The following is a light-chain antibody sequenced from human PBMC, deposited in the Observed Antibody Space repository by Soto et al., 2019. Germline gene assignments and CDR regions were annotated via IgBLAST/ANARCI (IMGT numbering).Light chain of an antibody. J-gene: IGKJ1*01. CDR2: GAS. Sequence: IVLTHFHGTLSLSPWQRATLSCRASQSVSSNLAWYQQKPGQAPRLLIYGASTRATGLPARFSGSGSGTEFTLTISSLRSEDFAVYFCQQYNKWTSRTFGQVAKVDIK. V-gene: IGKV3-15*01. CDR3: QQYNKWTSRT. CDR1: QSVSSN.